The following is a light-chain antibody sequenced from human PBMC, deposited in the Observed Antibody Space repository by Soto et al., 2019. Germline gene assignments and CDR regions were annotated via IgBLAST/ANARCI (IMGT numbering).Light chain of an antibody. CDR1: QSISSW. Sequence: DVQMTQSPSTLSASVGDRVTITCRASQSISSWLAWYQQKPGKAPKLLIYKASTLESGVPSRFSGSGSGTEFALTISSLQPDDSASYYCQQYNSYTSFGQGTKPEIK. CDR3: QQYNSYTS. CDR2: KAS. J-gene: IGKJ2*01. V-gene: IGKV1-5*03.